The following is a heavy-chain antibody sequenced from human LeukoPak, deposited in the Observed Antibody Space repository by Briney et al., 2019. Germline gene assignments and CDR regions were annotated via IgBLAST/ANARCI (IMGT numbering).Heavy chain of an antibody. D-gene: IGHD5-12*01. CDR1: GFTFSRFW. V-gene: IGHV3-7*04. J-gene: IGHJ4*02. CDR2: IKQDGREK. CDR3: ARDGTYTDYDPDFDI. Sequence: GGSLRLSCAASGFTFSRFWMSWVRQAPGKGLEWVANIKQDGREKYYVDSVKGRFTISRDNAKNSLYLQMNSLRAEDTAVFYCARDGTYTDYDPDFDIWGQGTLVTVSP.